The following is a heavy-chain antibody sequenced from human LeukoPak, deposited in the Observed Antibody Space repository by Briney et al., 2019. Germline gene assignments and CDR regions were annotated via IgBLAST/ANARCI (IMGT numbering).Heavy chain of an antibody. V-gene: IGHV3-11*01. CDR1: GFTFSDYY. CDR3: ARRRYNWNAIDY. CDR2: ISSSGNTI. J-gene: IGHJ4*02. D-gene: IGHD1-20*01. Sequence: GGSLRLSCAASGFTFSDYYMSWIRQAPGKGLEWVSYISSSGNTIYYADSVKGRFTISRDNAKNPLYLQMNSLRAEDTAVYYCARRRYNWNAIDYWGQGTLVTVSS.